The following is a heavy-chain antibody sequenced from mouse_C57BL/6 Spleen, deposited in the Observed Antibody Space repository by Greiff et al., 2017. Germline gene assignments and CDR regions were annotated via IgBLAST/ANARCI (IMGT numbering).Heavy chain of an antibody. CDR3: ARSHYGSSPHYYAMDY. J-gene: IGHJ4*01. CDR2: ISYSGST. D-gene: IGHD1-1*01. CDR1: GYSITSDY. Sequence: EVKLQESGPGLAKPSQTLSLTCSVTGYSITSDYWNWIRKFPGNKLEYMGYISYSGSTYYTPSLKSRISITRDTSKNQYYLQLNSVTTEDTATYYCARSHYGSSPHYYAMDYWGQGTSVTVSS. V-gene: IGHV3-8*01.